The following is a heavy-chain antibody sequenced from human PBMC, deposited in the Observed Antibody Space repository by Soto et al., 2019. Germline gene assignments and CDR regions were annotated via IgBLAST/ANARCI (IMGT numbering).Heavy chain of an antibody. D-gene: IGHD6-6*01. CDR2: ISYDGSNK. Sequence: GGSLRLSCAASGFTFSSYAMHWVRQAPGKGLEWVAVISYDGSNKYYADSVKGRFTISRDNSKNTLYLQMNSLRAEDTAVYYCARDPYSSSSGYYYGMDVWGQGTTVTVSS. V-gene: IGHV3-30-3*01. CDR3: ARDPYSSSSGYYYGMDV. J-gene: IGHJ6*02. CDR1: GFTFSSYA.